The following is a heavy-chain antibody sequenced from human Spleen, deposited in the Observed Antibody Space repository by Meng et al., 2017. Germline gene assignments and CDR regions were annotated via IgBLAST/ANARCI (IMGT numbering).Heavy chain of an antibody. CDR2: IGHSGIT. D-gene: IGHD6-19*01. Sequence: QPQLQESGPGLVKPSGALSLTCSFSGGSLSMSGYYWGWIRQPPGKGLEWIGSIGHSGITYYTPSLKSRVTVSIDTSKSQFSLKLTSVTAADTAVYYCVRSSGWVRTGFDPWGQGTLVTVSS. V-gene: IGHV4-39*01. J-gene: IGHJ5*02. CDR1: GGSLSMSGYY. CDR3: VRSSGWVRTGFDP.